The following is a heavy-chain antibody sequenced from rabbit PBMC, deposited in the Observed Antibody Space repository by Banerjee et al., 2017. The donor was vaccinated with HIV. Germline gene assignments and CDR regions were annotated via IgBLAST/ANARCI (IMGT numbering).Heavy chain of an antibody. CDR3: ARDLVGVIGWNFGW. J-gene: IGHJ4*01. CDR2: INAATAKP. Sequence: QEQLVESGGGLVQPEGSLTLTCKASGFSFSDRDVMCWVRQAPGKGLEWIACINAATAKPVYATWAKGRFTISRTSSTTVTLRMTSLTAADRATYFCARDLVGVIGWNFGWWGPGTLVTVS. D-gene: IGHD1-1*01. V-gene: IGHV1S45*01. CDR1: GFSFSDRDV.